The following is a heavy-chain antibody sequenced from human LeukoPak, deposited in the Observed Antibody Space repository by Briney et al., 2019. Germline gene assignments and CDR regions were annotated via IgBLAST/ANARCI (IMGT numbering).Heavy chain of an antibody. CDR3: AKVVYDSSGYFDY. D-gene: IGHD3-22*01. CDR1: GGSISSYY. Sequence: PSEALSLTCTVAGGSISSYYWSWIRQPPGKGLEWIGYIYYSGSTNYNPSLKSRVTISVDTSENQFSLKLSSVTAADTAVYYCAKVVYDSSGYFDYWGQGTLVTVSS. J-gene: IGHJ4*02. V-gene: IGHV4-59*01. CDR2: IYYSGST.